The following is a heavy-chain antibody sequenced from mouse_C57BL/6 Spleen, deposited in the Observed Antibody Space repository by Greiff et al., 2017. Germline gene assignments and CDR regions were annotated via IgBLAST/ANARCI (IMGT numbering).Heavy chain of an antibody. V-gene: IGHV5-6*01. Sequence: EVQLVESGGDLVKPGGSLKLSCAASGFTFSSYGMSWVRQTPDKRLEWVATISSGGSYTYYPDSVKGRFTISRDNAKNTLYLQMSSLKSEDTAMYYCARRDDYVDYWGQGTTLTVSS. CDR2: ISSGGSYT. D-gene: IGHD2-4*01. CDR1: GFTFSSYG. J-gene: IGHJ2*01. CDR3: ARRDDYVDY.